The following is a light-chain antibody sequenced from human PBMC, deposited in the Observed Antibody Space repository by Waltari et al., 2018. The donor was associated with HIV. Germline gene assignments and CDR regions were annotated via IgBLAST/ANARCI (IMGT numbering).Light chain of an antibody. V-gene: IGLV2-11*01. J-gene: IGLJ2*01. CDR3: CSYTGTYAAVV. Sequence: QSALTQPRSVSRSPGQSVTISCTATRGDVGGYDYVSWYLQHPGKAPKIMMYGITKRPSGVPDRVSGSKSGNTASLTISGRQAEDEADYSCCSYTGTYAAVVFGGGTKLTVL. CDR2: GIT. CDR1: RGDVGGYDY.